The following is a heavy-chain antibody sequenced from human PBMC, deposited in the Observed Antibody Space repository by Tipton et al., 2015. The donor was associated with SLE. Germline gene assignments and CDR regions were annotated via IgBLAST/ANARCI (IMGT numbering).Heavy chain of an antibody. Sequence: SLRLSCAASGFTFSSYGMHWVRQAPGKGLEWVAFIRYDGSNKYYAETVKGRFTISRDNSKNTLYLQMNSLRAEDTAVYYCAKYTHYYYDILTGYIDYWGQGTLVTVSS. J-gene: IGHJ4*02. V-gene: IGHV3-30*02. D-gene: IGHD3-9*01. CDR1: GFTFSSYG. CDR3: AKYTHYYYDILTGYIDY. CDR2: IRYDGSNK.